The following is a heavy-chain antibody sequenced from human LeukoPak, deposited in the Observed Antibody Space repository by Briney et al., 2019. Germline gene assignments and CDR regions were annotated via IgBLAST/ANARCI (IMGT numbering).Heavy chain of an antibody. Sequence: ASVKVSCKASGYTFTSYGISWVRQAPGQGLEWMGWISAYNGNTNYAQKLQGRVTMTTDTSTSTAYMELRSLRSDDTAVYYCARDSDYYGSGSYLSWFDPWGQGTLVTVSS. CDR3: ARDSDYYGSGSYLSWFDP. CDR1: GYTFTSYG. V-gene: IGHV1-18*01. D-gene: IGHD3-10*01. J-gene: IGHJ5*02. CDR2: ISAYNGNT.